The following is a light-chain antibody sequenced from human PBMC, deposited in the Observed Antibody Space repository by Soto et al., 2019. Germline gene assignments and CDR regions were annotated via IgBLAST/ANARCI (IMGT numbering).Light chain of an antibody. J-gene: IGKJ4*01. CDR2: GAS. CDR1: QSVSSN. Sequence: EIVMTQSPATLSVSPGGRATLSCRASQSVSSNLAWYQQKPGQAPRLLIYGASTRATGIPARFSGSGSGTEFTLTIRSLQSEDFAVYFCQHYNNWPLTFGGGTKVEIK. CDR3: QHYNNWPLT. V-gene: IGKV3-15*01.